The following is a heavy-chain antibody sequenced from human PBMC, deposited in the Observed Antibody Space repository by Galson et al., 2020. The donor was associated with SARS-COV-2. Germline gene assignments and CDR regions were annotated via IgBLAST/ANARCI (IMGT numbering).Heavy chain of an antibody. D-gene: IGHD1-1*01. CDR1: GFTFTNYW. Sequence: PGGSLRLSCAASGFTFTNYWMSWVRQAPGKGLEWVANIKQDGSDRYYMDSVKGRFSISSDNAKRSVYLQMNSLRAEDTAVYYCARDQDGYNDFWGQGTLVTVSS. CDR2: IKQDGSDR. J-gene: IGHJ4*02. CDR3: ARDQDGYNDF. V-gene: IGHV3-7*01.